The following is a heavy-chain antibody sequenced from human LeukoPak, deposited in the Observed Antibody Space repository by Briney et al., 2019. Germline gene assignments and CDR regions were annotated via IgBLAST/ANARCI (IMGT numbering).Heavy chain of an antibody. CDR3: AKGGSSWFPTMYFDY. D-gene: IGHD6-13*01. J-gene: IGHJ4*02. CDR1: EFTFSNAW. CDR2: ISYDGSNK. Sequence: GSLRLSCVASEFTFSNAWMSWVRQAPGKGLEWVAVISYDGSNKYYADSVKGRFTISRDNSKNTLYLQMNSLRAEDTAVYYCAKGGSSWFPTMYFDYWGQGTLVTVSS. V-gene: IGHV3-30*18.